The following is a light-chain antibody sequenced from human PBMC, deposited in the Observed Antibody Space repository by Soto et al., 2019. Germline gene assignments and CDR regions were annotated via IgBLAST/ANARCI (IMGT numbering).Light chain of an antibody. CDR3: CSYAGSPFYV. Sequence: QSALTQPPSASGSPGQSVTISCTGTSSDVGGYNYVSWYQQHPGKAPKLMIYDVSKRPSGVPDRFSGSKSGNTASLTISGLQAEDEADYYCCSYAGSPFYVFGTGTKLTVL. V-gene: IGLV2-8*01. J-gene: IGLJ1*01. CDR1: SSDVGGYNY. CDR2: DVS.